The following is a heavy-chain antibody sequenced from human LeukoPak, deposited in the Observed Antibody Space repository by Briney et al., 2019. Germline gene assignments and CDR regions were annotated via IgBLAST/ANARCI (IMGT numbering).Heavy chain of an antibody. J-gene: IGHJ6*03. CDR2: IRYDGSNK. Sequence: GGSLRLSCAASGFTFSSYGMHWVRQAPGKGLEWVALIRYDGSNKYYADSVKGRFTISRDNSKNTLYLQMNSLRAEDTAVYYCAKGRPYYDFWTGSPPLYMDVWGKGTTVTVSS. D-gene: IGHD3-3*01. CDR1: GFTFSSYG. V-gene: IGHV3-30*02. CDR3: AKGRPYYDFWTGSPPLYMDV.